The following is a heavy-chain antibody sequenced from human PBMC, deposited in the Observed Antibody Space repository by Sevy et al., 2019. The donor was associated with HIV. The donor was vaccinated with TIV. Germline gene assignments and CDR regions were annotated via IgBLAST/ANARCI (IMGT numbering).Heavy chain of an antibody. J-gene: IGHJ4*02. CDR2: LRGNDDTT. D-gene: IGHD3-22*01. V-gene: IGHV3-23*01. CDR1: GFTLSTYA. CDR3: ANVYYYGSSAYYFPL. Sequence: GGSLRLSCTASGFTLSTYAMSWVRQAPGKGLEWVSSLRGNDDTTYYAHSVKGRFTISTDKSNNTLILQMNSLRAEDTAMYYCANVYYYGSSAYYFPLWGQGTLVTVSS.